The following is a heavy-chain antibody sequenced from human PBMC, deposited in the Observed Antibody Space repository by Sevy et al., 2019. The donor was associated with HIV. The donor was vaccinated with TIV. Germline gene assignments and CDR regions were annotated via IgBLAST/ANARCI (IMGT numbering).Heavy chain of an antibody. J-gene: IGHJ6*02. CDR3: TRVEGAADWGMDV. CDR1: GFTFGDYT. D-gene: IGHD1-26*01. Sequence: GGSLRLSCTPSGFTFGDYTMTWVRQAPGKGLEWVAFIRGKPYGGTTEYAASVKGRFSISRDDSKSIAHLQMNSLKIEDTGVYYCTRVEGAADWGMDVWGQGTTVTVSS. CDR2: IRGKPYGGTT. V-gene: IGHV3-49*04.